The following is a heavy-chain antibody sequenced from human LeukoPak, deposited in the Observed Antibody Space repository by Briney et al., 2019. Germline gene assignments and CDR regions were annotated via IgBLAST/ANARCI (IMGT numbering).Heavy chain of an antibody. J-gene: IGHJ4*02. CDR1: GFTFSSYS. Sequence: GGSLRLSCAASGFTFSSYSMNWVRQAPGKGLEWVSSISSSSSYIYYADSVKGRFTISRDNAKNSLYLQMNSLRAEDTAVYYCARTLGGGYGHFDYWGQGTLVTVSS. D-gene: IGHD5-12*01. CDR2: ISSSSSYI. CDR3: ARTLGGGYGHFDY. V-gene: IGHV3-21*01.